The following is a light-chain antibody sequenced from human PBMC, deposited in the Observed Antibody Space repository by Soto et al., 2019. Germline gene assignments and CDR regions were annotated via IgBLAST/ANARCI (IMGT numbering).Light chain of an antibody. CDR1: QGISSY. CDR3: QQYYSYPPWT. Sequence: AIRMTQSPSSFSASTGDRVTITCRASQGISSYLAWYQQKPGKAPKLLIYAASTLQSGVPSRFSGSGSGTDFTLSISCLRSEDFTTYDCQQYYSYPPWTFGQGTKVEIK. V-gene: IGKV1-8*01. CDR2: AAS. J-gene: IGKJ1*01.